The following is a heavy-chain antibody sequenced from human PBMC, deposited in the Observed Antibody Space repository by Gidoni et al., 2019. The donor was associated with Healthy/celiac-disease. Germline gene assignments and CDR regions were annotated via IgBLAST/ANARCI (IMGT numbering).Heavy chain of an antibody. D-gene: IGHD2-2*01. CDR2: INSDGGST. V-gene: IGHV3-74*01. CDR1: GFTVSSYW. CDR3: ARGDIVVVSAAIRLGGVYYYYGMDV. Sequence: VQLVEFGGGVVQLAGSLRLACAASGFTVSSYWIHCVRPAHGKGLVWVSRINSDGGSTSYADSVGGRFTNSRDNAKNRLNLQMNSLGAEDTAVYYSARGDIVVVSAAIRLGGVYYYYGMDVWGQGTTVTVSS. J-gene: IGHJ6*02.